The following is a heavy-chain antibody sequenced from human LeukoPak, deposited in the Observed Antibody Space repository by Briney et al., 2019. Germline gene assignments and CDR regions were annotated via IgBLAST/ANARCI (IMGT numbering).Heavy chain of an antibody. CDR1: GGSISTSSYY. CDR2: IYYSGNT. CDR3: ATSPYYYGSGSYYKGSY. D-gene: IGHD3-10*01. V-gene: IGHV4-39*07. Sequence: PSETLSLTCTVSGGSISTSSYYWGWIRQPPGKGLEWIGSIYYSGNTYYNPSLKSRVTILVDTSKNQFSLKLSSVTAADTAVYYCATSPYYYGSGSYYKGSYWGQGTLVTVSS. J-gene: IGHJ4*02.